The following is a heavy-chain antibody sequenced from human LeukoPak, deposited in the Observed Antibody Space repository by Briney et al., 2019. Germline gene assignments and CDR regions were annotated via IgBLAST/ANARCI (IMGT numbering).Heavy chain of an antibody. CDR3: ATGITIFGVASDWFDP. CDR1: GYTLTELS. CDR2: FDPEDGET. V-gene: IGHV1-24*01. D-gene: IGHD3-3*01. J-gene: IGHJ5*02. Sequence: VASVKVSCKVSGYTLTELSMHWVRQADGKGLEWMGGFDPEDGETIYAQKFQGRVTMTEDTSTDTAYMELSSLRSEDTAVYYCATGITIFGVASDWFDPWGQGTLVTVSS.